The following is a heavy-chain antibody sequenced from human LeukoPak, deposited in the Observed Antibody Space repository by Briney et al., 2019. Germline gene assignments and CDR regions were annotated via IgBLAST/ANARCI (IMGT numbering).Heavy chain of an antibody. CDR2: IYYSGST. D-gene: IGHD3-10*01. CDR3: APHRFGEPHFEY. V-gene: IGHV4-59*08. Sequence: SETLSLTCTVSGGSISSYYWSWIRQPPGKGLEWIGYIYYSGSTNYNPSLKSRVTISVDTSKNQFSLKLSSVTAADTAVYYCAPHRFGEPHFEYWGRGTLVSVSS. J-gene: IGHJ4*02. CDR1: GGSISSYY.